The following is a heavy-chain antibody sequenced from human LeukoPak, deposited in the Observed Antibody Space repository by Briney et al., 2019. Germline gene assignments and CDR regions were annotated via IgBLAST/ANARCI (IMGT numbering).Heavy chain of an antibody. V-gene: IGHV4-59*01. J-gene: IGHJ4*02. CDR2: IYYSGTT. CDR3: ARGQVEAAYYFDY. CDR1: GGSISSYY. D-gene: IGHD2-15*01. Sequence: PSETLSLTCTVSGGSISSYYWSWIRQPPGKGLEWIGYIYYSGTTNYNPSLKSRVTISVDTSKNQFSMKLSSVTAADTAVYYCARGQVEAAYYFDYWGQGTLVTVSS.